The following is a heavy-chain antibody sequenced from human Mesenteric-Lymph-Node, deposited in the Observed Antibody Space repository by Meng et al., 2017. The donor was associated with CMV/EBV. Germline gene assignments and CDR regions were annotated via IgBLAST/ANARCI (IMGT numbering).Heavy chain of an antibody. V-gene: IGHV3-30*02. CDR1: GFTFRYYG. CDR2: IRYDGSNQ. J-gene: IGHJ6*02. Sequence: GESLKISCAASGFTFRYYGMHWVRQAPGKGLEWVAFIRYDGSNQYYADSVKGRFTISRDNSKDTLYLQMNSLRAEDTAVYYCAKDLTYYDFWSGYPRAHPYYYYGMDVWGQGTTVTVSS. D-gene: IGHD3-3*01. CDR3: AKDLTYYDFWSGYPRAHPYYYYGMDV.